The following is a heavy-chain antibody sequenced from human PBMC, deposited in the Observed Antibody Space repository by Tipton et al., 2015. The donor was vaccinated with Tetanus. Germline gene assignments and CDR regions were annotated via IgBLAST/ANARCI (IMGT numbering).Heavy chain of an antibody. D-gene: IGHD2-21*02. CDR1: GFTFNTYA. Sequence: SLRLSCAASGFTFNTYAMTWVRQAPGKGLEWVSSISSSSRYIYYADSVKGRFTISRDNAKNSLYLQMNSLRAEDTAVYSCARGMAEASNCGGDCYSDYWGQGTLVTVAS. J-gene: IGHJ4*02. V-gene: IGHV3-21*01. CDR3: ARGMAEASNCGGDCYSDY. CDR2: ISSSSRYI.